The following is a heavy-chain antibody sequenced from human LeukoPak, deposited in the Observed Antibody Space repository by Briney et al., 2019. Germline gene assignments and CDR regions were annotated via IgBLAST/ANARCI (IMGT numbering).Heavy chain of an antibody. CDR3: AGLGNSGFDY. V-gene: IGHV4-39*07. CDR2: IYYSGST. Sequence: PSETLSLTCTVSGGSISSSSYYWGWIRQPPGKGLEWIGSIYYSGSTNYNPSLKSRVTISVDTSKNQFSLKLSSVTAADTAVYYCAGLGNSGFDYWGQGTLVTVSS. CDR1: GGSISSSSYY. D-gene: IGHD4-23*01. J-gene: IGHJ4*02.